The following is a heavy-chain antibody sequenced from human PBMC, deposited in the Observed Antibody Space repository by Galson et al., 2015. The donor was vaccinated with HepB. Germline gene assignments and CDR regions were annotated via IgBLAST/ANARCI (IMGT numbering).Heavy chain of an antibody. CDR3: AKDRSGFYASGSSDY. CDR1: GFTFSSYS. CDR2: IRSDESQK. Sequence: SLRLSCAASGFTFSSYSIHWVREAPGKGLEWVAFIRSDESQKFYGDSVKGRFTISRDNFKNTLYLQLKSLTAEDTAVYYCAKDRSGFYASGSSDYWGQGTVVTVSS. D-gene: IGHD3-10*01. J-gene: IGHJ4*02. V-gene: IGHV3-30*02.